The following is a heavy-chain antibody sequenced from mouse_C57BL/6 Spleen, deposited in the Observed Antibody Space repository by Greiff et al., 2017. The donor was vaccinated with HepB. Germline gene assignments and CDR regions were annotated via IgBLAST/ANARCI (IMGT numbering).Heavy chain of an antibody. V-gene: IGHV5-4*01. Sequence: EVQVVESGGGLVKPGGSLKLSCAASGFTFSSYAMSWVRQTPEKRLGWVATISDGGSYTYYPDNVKGRFTISRDNAKNNLYMQMSHLKSEDTAMYYCARVFDYWGQGTTLTVSS. CDR2: ISDGGSYT. CDR3: ARVFDY. J-gene: IGHJ2*01. CDR1: GFTFSSYA.